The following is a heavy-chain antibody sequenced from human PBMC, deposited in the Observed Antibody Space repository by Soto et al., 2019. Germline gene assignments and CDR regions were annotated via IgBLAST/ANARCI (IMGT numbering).Heavy chain of an antibody. V-gene: IGHV4-59*08. CDR2: IYYGGST. CDR3: AKNWNWGSLVP. D-gene: IGHD7-27*01. J-gene: IGHJ5*02. CDR1: GDSISTDY. Sequence: QVHLQESGPGLVKPSETLSLTCTVSGDSISTDYWSWIRQSPGKGLEWIGFIYYGGSTNYNPSLNSRVTISVDTPKNQFSLKLSSVTAADTAVYYCAKNWNWGSLVPCGQGTLVTVSS.